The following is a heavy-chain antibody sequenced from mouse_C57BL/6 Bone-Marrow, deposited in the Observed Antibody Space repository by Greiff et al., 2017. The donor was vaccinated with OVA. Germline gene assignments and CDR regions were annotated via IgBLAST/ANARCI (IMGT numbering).Heavy chain of an antibody. V-gene: IGHV1-75*01. CDR3: ARHWDGGYAMDY. CDR2: IFPGSGST. J-gene: IGHJ4*01. CDR1: GYTFTDYY. D-gene: IGHD4-1*01. Sequence: LEESGPELVKPGASVKISCKASGYTFTDYYINWVKQRPGQGLEWIGWIFPGSGSTYYNEKFKGKATLTVDKSSSTAYMLLSSLTSEDSAVYFCARHWDGGYAMDYWGQGTSVTVSS.